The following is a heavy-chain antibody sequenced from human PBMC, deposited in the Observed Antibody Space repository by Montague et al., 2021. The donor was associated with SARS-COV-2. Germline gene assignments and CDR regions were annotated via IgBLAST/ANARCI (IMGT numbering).Heavy chain of an antibody. CDR1: GFSLSTSGMR. J-gene: IGHJ4*02. V-gene: IGHV2-70*04. CDR2: IDWDDDK. CDR3: VRSYYDILTAYYAPFDC. Sequence: PALVKPTQTLTLTCTFSGFSLSTSGMRASWIRQPPGKALEWLARIDWDDDKFYSTSLKTRLTISKDTSKNQVVLTMTNMDPVDTATYYCVRSYYDILTAYYAPFDCWGQGTLVTVSS. D-gene: IGHD3-9*01.